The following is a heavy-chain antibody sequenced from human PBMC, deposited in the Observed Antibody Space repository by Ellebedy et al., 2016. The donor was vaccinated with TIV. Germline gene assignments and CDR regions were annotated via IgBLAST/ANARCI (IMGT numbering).Heavy chain of an antibody. CDR2: IWYDGSNK. CDR3: AKTRTVTYVIDY. V-gene: IGHV3-33*08. D-gene: IGHD4-17*01. J-gene: IGHJ4*02. CDR1: GFTFSSYS. Sequence: GGSLRLSXAASGFTFSSYSMNWVRQAPGKGLEWVAVIWYDGSNKHYADSVKGRFTISRDNSKNTLYLQMNSLRGEDTAVYYCAKTRTVTYVIDYWGQGTLVTVSS.